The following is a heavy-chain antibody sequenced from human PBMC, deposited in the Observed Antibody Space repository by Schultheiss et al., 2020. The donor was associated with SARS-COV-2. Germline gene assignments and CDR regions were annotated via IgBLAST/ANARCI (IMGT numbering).Heavy chain of an antibody. CDR3: ARDETLDY. CDR1: GFTFGDYA. CDR2: IRSKAYGGTT. J-gene: IGHJ4*02. Sequence: GGSLRLSCTASGFTFGDYAMSWFRQAPGKGLEWVGFIRSKAYGGTTEYAASVKGRFTISRDDSKSIAYLQMNSLRAEDTAVYSCARDETLDYWGQGTLVTVSS. V-gene: IGHV3-49*03.